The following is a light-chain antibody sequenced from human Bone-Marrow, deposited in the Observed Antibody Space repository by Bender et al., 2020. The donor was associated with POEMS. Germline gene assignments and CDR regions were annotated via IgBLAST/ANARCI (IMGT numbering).Light chain of an antibody. CDR2: EVK. Sequence: HSALTQPASVSGSPGQSITISCTGTNSDVGNYNLVSWYRQYPGKAPQLIIYEVKKRPSGISNRFSGSRSGITASLTISGLQPEDEADYYCCSFTADRTYVFGTETKVIV. CDR3: CSFTADRTYV. V-gene: IGLV2-23*02. CDR1: NSDVGNYNL. J-gene: IGLJ1*01.